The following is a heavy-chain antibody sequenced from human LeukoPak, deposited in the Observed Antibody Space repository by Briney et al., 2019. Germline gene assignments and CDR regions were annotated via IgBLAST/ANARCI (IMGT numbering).Heavy chain of an antibody. D-gene: IGHD3-10*01. J-gene: IGHJ4*02. CDR2: ISAYNGNT. CDR1: GYTFTSYG. V-gene: IGHV1-18*01. CDR3: ARTISYGSGSYQYYFDY. Sequence: ASVKVSCKASGYTFTSYGISWVRQAPGQGLEWMGWISAYNGNTNYAQKPQGRVTMTTDTSTSTAYMELRSLRSDDTAVYYCARTISYGSGSYQYYFDYWGQGTLVTVSS.